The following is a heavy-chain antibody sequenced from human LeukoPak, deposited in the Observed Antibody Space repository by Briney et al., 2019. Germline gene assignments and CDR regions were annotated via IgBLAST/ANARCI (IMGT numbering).Heavy chain of an antibody. CDR1: GGSISSGGYY. J-gene: IGHJ3*02. V-gene: IGHV4-30-2*01. D-gene: IGHD1-26*01. Sequence: SETLSLTCTVSGGSISSGGYYWSWIRQPPGKGLEWIGYIYHSGSTYYNPSLKSRVTISVDRSKNQFSLKLSSVTAADTAVYYCARDHIVGAYKSDAFDIWGQGTMVTVSS. CDR2: IYHSGST. CDR3: ARDHIVGAYKSDAFDI.